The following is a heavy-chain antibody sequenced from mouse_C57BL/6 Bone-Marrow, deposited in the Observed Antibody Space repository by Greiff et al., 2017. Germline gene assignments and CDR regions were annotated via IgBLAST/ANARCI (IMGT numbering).Heavy chain of an antibody. CDR2: FTMYSDAT. D-gene: IGHD5-1*01. CDR3: ASSGEYSGFAY. CDR1: YFTFTASA. V-gene: IGHV1-49*01. J-gene: IGHJ3*01. Sequence: LQQSGAELVRPGSSVKLSCKDSYFTFTASAMHWVKQRPGHGLEWIGTFTMYSDATKYSENFKGKATLTANTSSSTAYMELSSLTSEDSAVXDCASSGEYSGFAYWGQGTLVTVSA.